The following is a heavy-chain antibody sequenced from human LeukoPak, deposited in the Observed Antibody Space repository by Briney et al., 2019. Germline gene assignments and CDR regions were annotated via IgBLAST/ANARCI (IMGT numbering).Heavy chain of an antibody. D-gene: IGHD1-26*01. CDR2: IDNSGST. V-gene: IGHV4-59*01. J-gene: IGHJ4*02. Sequence: SETLSLTCTVSGCSISTYYWSWIRQPPGKGLEWIAYIDNSGSTNYNPSLKSRVPISVDTSKNQFSLKLSSVTAADTAEYYCARGEVGATRYHFDYWGQGTLVTVSS. CDR1: GCSISTYY. CDR3: ARGEVGATRYHFDY.